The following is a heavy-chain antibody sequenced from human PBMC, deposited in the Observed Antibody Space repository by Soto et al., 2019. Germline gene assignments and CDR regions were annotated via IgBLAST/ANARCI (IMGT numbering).Heavy chain of an antibody. Sequence: GESLKISCKGSGYTFTAYWIGWVRQMPGKGLEWMGIIYPGDSDTRYSPSFQGQVTISADKSISTAYLQWSSLKASDTAMFYCARGGYSGNSKDPFYIWGPGTMVTVS. CDR3: ARGGYSGNSKDPFYI. J-gene: IGHJ3*02. V-gene: IGHV5-51*01. CDR2: IYPGDSDT. CDR1: GYTFTAYW. D-gene: IGHD6-25*01.